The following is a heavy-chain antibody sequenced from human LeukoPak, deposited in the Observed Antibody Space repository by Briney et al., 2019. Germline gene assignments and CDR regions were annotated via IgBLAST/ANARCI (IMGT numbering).Heavy chain of an antibody. CDR2: IYHSGST. Sequence: PSETLSLTCAVSGGSISSSNWWSWVRQPPGKGLEWIGEIYHSGSTNYNPSFKSRVTISVDKSKNQFSLKLSSVTAADTAVYYCARDPYCSSTSCYAENAFDIWGQGTMVTVSS. D-gene: IGHD2-2*01. J-gene: IGHJ3*02. V-gene: IGHV4-4*02. CDR3: ARDPYCSSTSCYAENAFDI. CDR1: GGSISSSNW.